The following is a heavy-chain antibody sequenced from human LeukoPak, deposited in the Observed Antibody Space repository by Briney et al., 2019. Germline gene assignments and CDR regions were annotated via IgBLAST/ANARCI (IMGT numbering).Heavy chain of an antibody. CDR1: GGSISSGAYY. CDR3: AGNIAARLDY. D-gene: IGHD6-6*01. CDR2: IDHSGST. V-gene: IGHV4-39*07. J-gene: IGHJ4*02. Sequence: PSETLSLTCTVSGGSISSGAYYWSWIRQPPGKGLEWIGEIDHSGSTNYNPSLKSRVTISVDTSKNQFSLKLSSVTAADTAVYYCAGNIAARLDYWGQGTLVTVSS.